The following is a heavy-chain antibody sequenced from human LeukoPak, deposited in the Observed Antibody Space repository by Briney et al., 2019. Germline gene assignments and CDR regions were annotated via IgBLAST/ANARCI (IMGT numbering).Heavy chain of an antibody. CDR2: ISYDGSNK. J-gene: IGHJ2*01. CDR3: AKDVLATVTTVWYFDL. V-gene: IGHV3-30*18. Sequence: GGSLRLSCAASGFTFSSYGMHWVRQAPGKGLEWVAVISYDGSNKYYADSVKGRFTISRDNSKNTLYLRMNSLRAEDTAVYYCAKDVLATVTTVWYFDLWGRGTLVTVSS. CDR1: GFTFSSYG. D-gene: IGHD4-17*01.